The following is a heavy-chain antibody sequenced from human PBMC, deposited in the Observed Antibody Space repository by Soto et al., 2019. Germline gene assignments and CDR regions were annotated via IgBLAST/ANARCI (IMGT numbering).Heavy chain of an antibody. D-gene: IGHD6-13*01. J-gene: IGHJ5*02. CDR2: IYYSGST. CDR3: ARVGYSSSWYNWSDP. V-gene: IGHV4-59*01. CDR1: GGSISSYY. Sequence: PSETLSLTCTVSGGSISSYYWSWIRQPPGKGLEWIGYIYYSGSTNYNLSLKSRVTISVDTSKNQFSLKLSSVTAADTAVYYCARVGYSSSWYNWSDPWGQGTLVTVSS.